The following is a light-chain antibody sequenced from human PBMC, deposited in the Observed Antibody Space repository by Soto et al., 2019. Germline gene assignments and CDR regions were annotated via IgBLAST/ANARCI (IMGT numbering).Light chain of an antibody. CDR3: QVWDRNSDQVL. CDR1: NLGTKN. J-gene: IGLJ2*01. V-gene: IGLV3-21*02. CDR2: DDD. Sequence: SYELTQSPSVSVAPGQTARIPCGGDNLGTKNVHWYQQRPGQAPVLVVFDDDDRPSGIPERFSGSNSGNTATLTISSVEAGDEADYYCQVWDRNSDQVLFGGGTKLTVL.